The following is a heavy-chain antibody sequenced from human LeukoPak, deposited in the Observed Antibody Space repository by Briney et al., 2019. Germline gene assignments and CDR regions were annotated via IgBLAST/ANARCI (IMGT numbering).Heavy chain of an antibody. V-gene: IGHV1-18*01. Sequence: ASVKVSCKASGYTFTTYGVSWVRQAPGQGLEWMGWISGYGGNTNYAQKLRGRVTMTTDTSTSTAYMDLRSLRSDDTALYYCARTVTTSSYYFDYWSQGTLVTVSS. J-gene: IGHJ4*02. CDR1: GYTFTTYG. CDR3: ARTVTTSSYYFDY. D-gene: IGHD4-17*01. CDR2: ISGYGGNT.